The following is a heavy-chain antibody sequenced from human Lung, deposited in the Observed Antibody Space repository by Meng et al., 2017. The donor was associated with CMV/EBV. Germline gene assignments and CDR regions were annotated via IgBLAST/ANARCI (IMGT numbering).Heavy chain of an antibody. CDR3: ARDMGYWNFDY. D-gene: IGHD3-22*01. J-gene: IGHJ4*02. CDR1: GYTFTGYY. CDR2: INPNSGGT. V-gene: IGHV1-2*02. Sequence: ASVKVFCKASGYTFTGYYMHWVRQAPGQGLEWMGWINPNSGGTNYAQKLQGRVTMTRETSISTAYMELSRLRSDDTAVYYCARDMGYWNFDYWGQGRLVTVDS.